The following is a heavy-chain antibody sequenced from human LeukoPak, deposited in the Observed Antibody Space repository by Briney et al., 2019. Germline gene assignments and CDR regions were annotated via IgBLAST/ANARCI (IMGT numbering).Heavy chain of an antibody. J-gene: IGHJ5*02. V-gene: IGHV3-30*02. CDR3: ARGGMVTFDT. CDR1: GFTFDDYA. CDR2: IRYDGSNK. D-gene: IGHD5-18*01. Sequence: QTGGSLRLSCAASGFTFDDYAMHWVRQAPGKGLEWVAFIRYDGSNKYYADSVKGRFTISRDNSKNTLYLQMISLRAEDTALYYCARGGMVTFDTWGQGTLVTVSS.